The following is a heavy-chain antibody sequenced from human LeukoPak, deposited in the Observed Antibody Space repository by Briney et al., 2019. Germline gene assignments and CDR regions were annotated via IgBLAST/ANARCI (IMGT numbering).Heavy chain of an antibody. Sequence: QAGGSLRLSCAASGFTFSSYAMPWVRQAPGKGLEWVAVISYDGSNKYYADSVKGRFTISRDNSKNTLYLQMNSLRAEDTAVYYCAKDPGEPYTYYDLGYWGQGTLVTVSS. V-gene: IGHV3-30-3*01. CDR1: GFTFSSYA. D-gene: IGHD3-3*01. CDR2: ISYDGSNK. J-gene: IGHJ4*02. CDR3: AKDPGEPYTYYDLGY.